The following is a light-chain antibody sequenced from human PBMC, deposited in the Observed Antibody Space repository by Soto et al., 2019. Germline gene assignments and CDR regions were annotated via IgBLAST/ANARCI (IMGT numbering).Light chain of an antibody. CDR1: EDIDTS. CDR3: QHYDTFSWT. CDR2: GAS. V-gene: IGKV1-5*01. Sequence: DIQMTQSPSTLSVSLGDRITITCRASEDIDTSLAWFQQRPGKAPKVLIAGASGLMNGVPSTFSGSGSGREFALTISSVQPDDFATYFCQHYDTFSWTFGQGTKV. J-gene: IGKJ1*01.